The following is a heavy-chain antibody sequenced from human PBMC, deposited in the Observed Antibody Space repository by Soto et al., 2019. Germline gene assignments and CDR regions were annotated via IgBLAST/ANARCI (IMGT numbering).Heavy chain of an antibody. CDR1: GGTFSSYA. CDR3: ARAFMVRGVIRVDYYGMDV. Sequence: ASVKVSCKASGGTFSSYAISWVRQAPGQGLEWMGGIIPIFGTANYAQKFQGRVTITADESTSTAYMELSSLRSEDTAVYYCARAFMVRGVIRVDYYGMDVWGQGTSVTVSS. V-gene: IGHV1-69*13. CDR2: IIPIFGTA. D-gene: IGHD3-10*01. J-gene: IGHJ6*02.